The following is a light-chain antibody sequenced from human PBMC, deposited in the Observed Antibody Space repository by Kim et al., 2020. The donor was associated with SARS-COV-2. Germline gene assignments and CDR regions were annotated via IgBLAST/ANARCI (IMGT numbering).Light chain of an antibody. CDR1: SSDVGSYNL. V-gene: IGLV2-23*02. J-gene: IGLJ2*01. Sequence: QSALTQPASVSGSPGQSITISCTGTSSDVGSYNLVSWYQQHPGKAPKLLIYEVNRRPSGVSDRFSGSKSDNTASLTVSGRQAEDEADYYCCSYASSTALVFGGGTQLTVL. CDR3: CSYASSTALV. CDR2: EVN.